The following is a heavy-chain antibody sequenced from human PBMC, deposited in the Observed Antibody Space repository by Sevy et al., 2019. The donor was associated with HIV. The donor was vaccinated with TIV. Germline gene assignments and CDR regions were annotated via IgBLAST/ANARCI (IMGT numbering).Heavy chain of an antibody. V-gene: IGHV4-59*01. Sequence: SETLSLTCTVSGGSISSYYWSWIRQPPGKGLECIGYIYYSGNTNYSPSLKSRVTISVDTSKNQFSLKLSSVTAADTAVYYCARVRGGEYCDSSGYYPTCFDPWGQGTLVTVSS. J-gene: IGHJ5*02. D-gene: IGHD3-22*01. CDR3: ARVRGGEYCDSSGYYPTCFDP. CDR1: GGSISSYY. CDR2: IYYSGNT.